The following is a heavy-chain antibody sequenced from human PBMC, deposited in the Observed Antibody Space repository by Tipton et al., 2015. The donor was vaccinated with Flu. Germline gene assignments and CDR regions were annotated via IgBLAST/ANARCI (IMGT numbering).Heavy chain of an antibody. CDR2: INTDGSTT. J-gene: IGHJ3*01. D-gene: IGHD3-22*01. Sequence: QLVQSGGGYVQPGGSLRVSCAASGFPFSGYWFHWVRQIPGEGLVWLARINTDGSTTDYADFVERRFTTSRDNIKKTLYLQMRSLRAEDTALYFCTIDMHYYEGSASPDLDLWGQETMVPVSS. CDR1: GFPFSGYW. V-gene: IGHV3-74*01. CDR3: TIDMHYYEGSASPDLDL.